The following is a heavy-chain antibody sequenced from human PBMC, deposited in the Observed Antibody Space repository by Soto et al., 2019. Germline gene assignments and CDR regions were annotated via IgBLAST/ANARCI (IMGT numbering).Heavy chain of an antibody. D-gene: IGHD6-19*01. CDR3: AKDRGGFARGWEYYDF. CDR1: GFAFSSYT. V-gene: IGHV3-23*01. CDR2: ISASGGST. J-gene: IGHJ4*02. Sequence: GGSLRLSCAAPGFAFSSYTMSWVRQTPGKGLEWVSSISASGGSTYYGDSLKGRFTISRDNSKNTPNLHIKSLGVEDSAVYYCAKDRGGFARGWEYYDFWGQGTQVTVSS.